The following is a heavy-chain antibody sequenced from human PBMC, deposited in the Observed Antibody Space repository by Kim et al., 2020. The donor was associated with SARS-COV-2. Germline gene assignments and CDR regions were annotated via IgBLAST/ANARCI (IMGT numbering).Heavy chain of an antibody. D-gene: IGHD3-22*01. V-gene: IGHV1-18*01. Sequence: ASVKVSCKASGYTFTSYGISWVRQAPGQGLEWMGWISAYNGNTNYAQKLQGRVTMTTDTSTSTAYMELRSLRSDDTAVYYCSREGYYDSSGYPFDYWGQGTLVTVSS. J-gene: IGHJ4*02. CDR1: GYTFTSYG. CDR2: ISAYNGNT. CDR3: SREGYYDSSGYPFDY.